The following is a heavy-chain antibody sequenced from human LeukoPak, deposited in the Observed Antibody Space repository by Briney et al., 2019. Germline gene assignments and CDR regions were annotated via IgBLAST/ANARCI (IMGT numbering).Heavy chain of an antibody. CDR1: GFTFSKYW. D-gene: IGHD6-19*01. CDR3: ATKQWLAPPPDS. J-gene: IGHJ4*02. Sequence: PGGSLTLSCAASGFTFSKYWMLWVRHAPGKGLESVSRINTDGTVTTYADSVKGRFTVSRDNADNTMFLQMNSVRDEDTAVYYCATKQWLAPPPDSWGQGTPVTVSS. V-gene: IGHV3-74*01. CDR2: INTDGTVT.